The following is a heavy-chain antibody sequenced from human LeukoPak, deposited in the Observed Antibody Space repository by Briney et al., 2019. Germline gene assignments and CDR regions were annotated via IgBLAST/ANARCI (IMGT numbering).Heavy chain of an antibody. J-gene: IGHJ5*02. CDR2: IKPDGSEK. Sequence: PGGSLRLSCAASGFTLSDYWMSWVRQAPGKGLEWVANIKPDGSEKYYVDSVKGRFTISRDNAKNSLYLQMNSLRAEDTAVYYCARGRDWFDPWGQGTLVTVSS. CDR3: ARGRDWFDP. CDR1: GFTLSDYW. V-gene: IGHV3-7*01.